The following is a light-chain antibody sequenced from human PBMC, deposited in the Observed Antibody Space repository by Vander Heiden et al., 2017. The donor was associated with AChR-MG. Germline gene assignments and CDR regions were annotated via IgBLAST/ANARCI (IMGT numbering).Light chain of an antibody. Sequence: SYELIQPPSVSVSPGQTARITCSGDALPKTYAFWYQQKSGQAPVLVIYDDNKRPSGIPEKFSGSSSGTMATLTISGAQVEDEADYFCYSTDSTANHRGVFGEGTKLTVL. CDR3: YSTDSTANHRGV. CDR1: ALPKTY. V-gene: IGLV3-10*01. CDR2: DDN. J-gene: IGLJ3*02.